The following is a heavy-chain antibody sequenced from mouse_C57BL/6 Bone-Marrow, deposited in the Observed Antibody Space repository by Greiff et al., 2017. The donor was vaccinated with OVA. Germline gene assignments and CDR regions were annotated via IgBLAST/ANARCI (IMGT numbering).Heavy chain of an antibody. J-gene: IGHJ2*01. CDR2: ISSGSSTI. CDR1: GFTFSDYG. V-gene: IGHV5-17*01. CDR3: ARGGPYDYDAVDY. D-gene: IGHD2-4*01. Sequence: EVKLMESGGGLVKPGGSLKLSCAASGFTFSDYGMHWVRQAPEKGLEWVAYISSGSSTIYYADTVKGRFTISRDNAKNTLFLQMTSLRSEDTAMYYCARGGPYDYDAVDYWGQGTTLTVSS.